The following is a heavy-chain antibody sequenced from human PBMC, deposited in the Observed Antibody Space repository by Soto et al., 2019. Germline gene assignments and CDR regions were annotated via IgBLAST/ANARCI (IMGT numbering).Heavy chain of an antibody. D-gene: IGHD3-10*01. J-gene: IGHJ3*02. CDR2: IYYSGST. CDR3: ARVWGGAFDI. Sequence: QVQLHELGTGQVKPSETLSLTCTVSGGSISSYYWSWIRQPPGKGLEWIGYIYYSGSTNYNPSLKSRVTISVDTSKNQFSLKLSSVTAADTAVYYCARVWGGAFDIWGQGTMVTVSS. V-gene: IGHV4-59*01. CDR1: GGSISSYY.